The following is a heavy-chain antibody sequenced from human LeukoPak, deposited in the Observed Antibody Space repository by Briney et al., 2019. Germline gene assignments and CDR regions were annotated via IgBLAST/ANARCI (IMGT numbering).Heavy chain of an antibody. J-gene: IGHJ5*02. Sequence: SGGSLRLSCAASGFTFSSYSMNWVRQAPGKGLEWVSSISSSSSYIYYADSVKGRFTISRDNAKNSLYLQMNSLRAEDTAVYYCARDATLDDYYGSGSYYPNWFDPWGQGTLDTVSS. CDR3: ARDATLDDYYGSGSYYPNWFDP. D-gene: IGHD3-10*01. CDR2: ISSSSSYI. CDR1: GFTFSSYS. V-gene: IGHV3-21*01.